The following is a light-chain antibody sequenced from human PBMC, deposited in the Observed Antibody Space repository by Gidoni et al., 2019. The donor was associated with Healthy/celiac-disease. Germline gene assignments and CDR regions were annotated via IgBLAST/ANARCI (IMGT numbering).Light chain of an antibody. CDR1: QSVSSN. Sequence: ILMTQAAPTLSVSPGQRATYSRRASQSVSSNLAWYQQQPGQAPRLLIYGASTRATGIPASFSGSGSGTEFTLSISSLQSEDFAVYYCQQYNNWPRTFGQGTKVKIK. CDR3: QQYNNWPRT. J-gene: IGKJ1*01. V-gene: IGKV3-15*01. CDR2: GAS.